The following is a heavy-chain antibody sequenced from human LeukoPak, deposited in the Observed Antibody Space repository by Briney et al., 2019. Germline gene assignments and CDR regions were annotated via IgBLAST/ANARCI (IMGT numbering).Heavy chain of an antibody. CDR3: ARGQYSSGWSYYYYYYGMDV. Sequence: SESLSLTCAVSGGSISSSNWWSWVRQPPGKGLEWIWEIYHSGSTNYNPSLKSRVTISVDTSKNQFSLKLSSVTAADTAVYYCARGQYSSGWSYYYYYYGMDVWGQGTTVTVSS. CDR1: GGSISSSNW. V-gene: IGHV4-4*02. D-gene: IGHD6-19*01. CDR2: IYHSGST. J-gene: IGHJ6*02.